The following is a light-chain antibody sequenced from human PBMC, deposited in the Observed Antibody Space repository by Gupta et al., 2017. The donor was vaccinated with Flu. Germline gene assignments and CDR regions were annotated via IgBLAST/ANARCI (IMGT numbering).Light chain of an antibody. CDR1: SLRNSY. V-gene: IGLV3-19*01. CDR3: YSPDNTDSNKGV. J-gene: IGLJ3*02. Sequence: SSELTQDPAVSVALVQTVRITCQGDSLRNSYASWYQQKPGQAPVLLIYAKNIRPSGTPDRFSCSSSGDTAAVTITAAQAEEEADYYCYSPDNTDSNKGVFGGGTKLTVL. CDR2: AKN.